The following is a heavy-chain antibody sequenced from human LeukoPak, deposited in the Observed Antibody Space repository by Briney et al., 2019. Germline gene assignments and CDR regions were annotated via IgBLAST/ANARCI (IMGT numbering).Heavy chain of an antibody. J-gene: IGHJ4*02. CDR2: ISGSGAST. V-gene: IGHV3-23*01. CDR1: GFTFSSFA. Sequence: GGSLRLSCAASGFTFSSFAMSWVRQAPGKGLEWVSTISGSGASTYYADSVKGRFSISRDNSKNTLYLQMNSLRVEDTAVYYCAKDPGYTSGSSFFDYWGQGTLVTVSS. CDR3: AKDPGYTSGSSFFDY. D-gene: IGHD6-19*01.